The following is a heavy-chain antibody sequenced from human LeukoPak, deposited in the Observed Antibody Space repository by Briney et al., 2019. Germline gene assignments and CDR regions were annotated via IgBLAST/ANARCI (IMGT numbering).Heavy chain of an antibody. CDR1: GGSISSGSYY. D-gene: IGHD2-15*01. V-gene: IGHV4-61*02. Sequence: SETLSLTCTVSGGSISSGSYYWRWIRQPAGKGLEWIGRIYTSGSTNYNPSLKSRVTISVDTSKNQFSLKLSSVTAANTAVYYCARDLGYCSGGSCYSRGNAFDIWGQGTMVTVSS. CDR2: IYTSGST. J-gene: IGHJ3*02. CDR3: ARDLGYCSGGSCYSRGNAFDI.